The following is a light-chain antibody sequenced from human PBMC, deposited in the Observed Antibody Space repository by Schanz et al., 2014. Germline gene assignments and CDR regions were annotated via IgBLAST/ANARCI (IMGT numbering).Light chain of an antibody. Sequence: DIQLTQSPSTLSASVGDRVIITCRASQSVSTWLAWYQQKPGKAPKLLIYHASYLESGVPSRFSGSGSGTDFTLTISSLQPEDFATYYCQQSYRTPRTFGPGTKVDIK. CDR1: QSVSTW. V-gene: IGKV1-39*01. CDR3: QQSYRTPRT. J-gene: IGKJ3*01. CDR2: HAS.